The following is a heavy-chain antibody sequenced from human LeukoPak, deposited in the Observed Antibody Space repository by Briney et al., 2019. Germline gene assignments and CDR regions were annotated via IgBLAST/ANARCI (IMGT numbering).Heavy chain of an antibody. CDR2: INQDGSVK. CDR3: TRDFVF. D-gene: IGHD3-3*01. Sequence: PGGSLRLSCAASGFAFSTYWMDWVRQAPGKGLEGLGNINQDGSVKHYVDSVRGRFTISRDNARNSVYLQMSALRVEDTAVYYCTRDFVFWGQGSLVTASS. J-gene: IGHJ4*02. CDR1: GFAFSTYW. V-gene: IGHV3-7*01.